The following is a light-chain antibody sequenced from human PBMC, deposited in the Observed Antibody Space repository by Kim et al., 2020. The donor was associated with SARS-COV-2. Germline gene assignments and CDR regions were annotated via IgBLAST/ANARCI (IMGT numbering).Light chain of an antibody. V-gene: IGLV1-47*01. CDR2: RND. CDR1: NSNTGRAY. CDR3: AGWDARLRGWV. Sequence: GQMMTLSGSGTNSNTGRAYVSWYQQLPRTSPKLLICRNDQRPSGVPDRFSGSKSGTSASLAISGLRSEDEADYYCAGWDARLRGWVFGGGTQLTVL. J-gene: IGLJ3*02.